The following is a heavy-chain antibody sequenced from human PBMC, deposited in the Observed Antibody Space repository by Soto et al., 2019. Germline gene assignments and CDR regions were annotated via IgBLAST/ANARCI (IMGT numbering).Heavy chain of an antibody. CDR1: GGSINSGGYY. J-gene: IGHJ6*02. D-gene: IGHD6-6*01. CDR3: ARDRGEQLGPYYYYGMDV. Sequence: SETLSLTCTVSGGSINSGGYYWSWIRQHSGKGLEWIGYIYYTGSAYYNPSLKSRLTILVDTSKNQFSLKLSSVTAADTAVYYCARDRGEQLGPYYYYGMDVWGQGTTVTVSS. V-gene: IGHV4-31*03. CDR2: IYYTGSA.